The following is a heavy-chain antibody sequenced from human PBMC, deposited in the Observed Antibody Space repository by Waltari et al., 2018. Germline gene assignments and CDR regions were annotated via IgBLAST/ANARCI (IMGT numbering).Heavy chain of an antibody. CDR3: ARDLVVPAAIPGVTSRFDP. J-gene: IGHJ5*02. V-gene: IGHV4-4*07. Sequence: VQLQESGPGLVKPSETLSLTCTVSGGSISRYYWSLIRQPAGKGLDWIGRIYTTGRTNYNPSVKSRVTMSVDTSKNQFSLKLSSVTAADTAVYYCARDLVVPAAIPGVTSRFDPWGQGTLVTVSS. CDR2: IYTTGRT. D-gene: IGHD2-2*02. CDR1: GGSISRYY.